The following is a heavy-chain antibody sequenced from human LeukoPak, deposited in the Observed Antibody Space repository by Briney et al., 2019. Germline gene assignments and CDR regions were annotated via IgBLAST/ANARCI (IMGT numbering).Heavy chain of an antibody. CDR1: GGSISSYY. V-gene: IGHV4-59*08. CDR3: ARHGGRTYYFDY. J-gene: IGHJ4*02. Sequence: SETLSLTCTVSGGSISSYYWSWIRQPPGKGLEWIGYIYYSGSTNYNPSLKSRVTISVDTSKNQFSLKLSSVTAADTAVYYCARHGGRTYYFDYWGQGPRVTVSS. D-gene: IGHD2-15*01. CDR2: IYYSGST.